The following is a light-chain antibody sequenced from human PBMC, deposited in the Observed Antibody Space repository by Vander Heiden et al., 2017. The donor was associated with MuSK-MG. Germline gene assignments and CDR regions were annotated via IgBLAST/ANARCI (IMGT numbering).Light chain of an antibody. V-gene: IGKV4-1*01. CDR3: QQDDSTPWT. CDR1: QSVLYSSNNKNY. Sequence: DIVVTQVSDSLAVSLGERATINCKSSQSVLYSSNNKNYLAWYQQKPGQPPKLLIYWASTRESGVPDRFSGSGSGTDFTLTISSLQAEDVAVYYCQQDDSTPWTFGQGTKVEIK. CDR2: WAS. J-gene: IGKJ1*01.